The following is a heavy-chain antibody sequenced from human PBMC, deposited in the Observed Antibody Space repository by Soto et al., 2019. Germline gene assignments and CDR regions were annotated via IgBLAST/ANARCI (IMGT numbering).Heavy chain of an antibody. CDR3: AKATSPTVLGVDSLFDS. J-gene: IGHJ4*02. CDR1: GFTFSNYA. D-gene: IGHD3-3*01. Sequence: EVHLLEFGGGFLQPGGSLRLSCAASGFTFSNYALSWVRQAPGKGLEWVSTISGSGGNTYYADSERGRCTISRDNSQKMMLLQMSSLRAEDTAMYYCAKATSPTVLGVDSLFDSWGQGTPVTVSS. CDR2: ISGSGGNT. V-gene: IGHV3-23*01.